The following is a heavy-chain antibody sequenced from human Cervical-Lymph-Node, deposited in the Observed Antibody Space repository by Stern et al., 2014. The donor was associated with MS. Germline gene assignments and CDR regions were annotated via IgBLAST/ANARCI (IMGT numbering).Heavy chain of an antibody. CDR2: ISSGSASI. CDR3: ARDERIGVAGTNYGMDV. V-gene: IGHV3-21*06. CDR1: GFTFSAYS. D-gene: IGHD6-19*01. Sequence: EVQLVESGGGLVKPGGSLRLSCAASGFTFSAYSMHWVRQTPGKGLEWVSSISSGSASISDVQSVQGRFPLSRDTAQNSLCFAMYSLSAEDTAVYYCARDERIGVAGTNYGMDVWGQGTTVGVSS. J-gene: IGHJ6*02.